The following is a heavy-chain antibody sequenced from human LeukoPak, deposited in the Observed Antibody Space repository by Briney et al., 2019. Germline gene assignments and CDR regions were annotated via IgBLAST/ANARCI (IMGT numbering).Heavy chain of an antibody. CDR3: AKDEGSSVTGGYYFDS. D-gene: IGHD2-21*02. CDR2: IGASGAGT. CDR1: GFTFSNYA. J-gene: IGHJ4*02. V-gene: IGHV3-23*01. Sequence: GGSLRLSCAGSGFTFSNYAMSWVRQAPGKGLEWISAIGASGAGTYYADSVKGRFTISKDKSKNTLFLQMDTLRAEDTAIYYCAKDEGSSVTGGYYFDSWGQGTLVTVSS.